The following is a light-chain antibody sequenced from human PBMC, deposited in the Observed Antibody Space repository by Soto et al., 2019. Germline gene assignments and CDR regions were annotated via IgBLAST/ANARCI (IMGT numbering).Light chain of an antibody. Sequence: QSALTQPPSASGSPGQSVTISCTGTSSDVGGYNYVSWYQQHPGKAPKLMIYEVSKRPSGVPDRFSGSKSGNTASPTVSGLQAEDEADYYCSSYGGSNNLVFGGGTKLTVL. J-gene: IGLJ2*01. V-gene: IGLV2-8*01. CDR1: SSDVGGYNY. CDR2: EVS. CDR3: SSYGGSNNLV.